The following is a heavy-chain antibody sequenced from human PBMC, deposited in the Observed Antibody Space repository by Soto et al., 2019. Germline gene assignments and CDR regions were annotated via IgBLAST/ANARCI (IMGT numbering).Heavy chain of an antibody. D-gene: IGHD5-12*01. V-gene: IGHV3-23*01. CDR2: ISGSGGST. J-gene: IGHJ4*02. CDR1: GFTFSSYA. Sequence: EVQLLESGGGLVQPGGSLRLSCAASGFTFSSYAMSWVRQAPGKGLEWVSAISGSGGSTYYADSVKGRFTISRDNSKNTLYLQMNSLRDEDTAVYYCAKWSRDGYDLDYWGQGTLVTVSS. CDR3: AKWSRDGYDLDY.